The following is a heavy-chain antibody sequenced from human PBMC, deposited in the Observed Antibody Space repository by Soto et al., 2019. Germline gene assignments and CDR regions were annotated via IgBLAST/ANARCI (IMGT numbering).Heavy chain of an antibody. Sequence: PSWTLSLSCATYGECVSTHSDPCNWIRQPPARGLEWLGRTYYRSKWYNDYEVYVKSRITINPDTSKNQLSLQLNSVSPEDTAMYYCAREEAAAGRWRGMDVWAKVPRTPSP. D-gene: IGHD6-13*01. V-gene: IGHV6-1*01. CDR1: GECVSTHSDP. J-gene: IGHJ6*02. CDR2: TYYRSKWYN. CDR3: AREEAAAGRWRGMDV.